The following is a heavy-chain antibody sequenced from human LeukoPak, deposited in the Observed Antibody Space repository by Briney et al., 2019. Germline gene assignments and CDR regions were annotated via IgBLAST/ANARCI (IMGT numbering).Heavy chain of an antibody. D-gene: IGHD3-16*01. CDR1: GFTFSDSW. CDR2: MNQDGSAK. CDR3: ATYTHSVAGDV. Sequence: PGGSLRLSCAASGFTFSDSWMSWVRQAPGKGLEWVANMNQDGSAKGYVDSVKGRFTISRDNARNSLYLQMSSLRPEDTAVYYCATYTHSVAGDVWGQGTTVTVSS. J-gene: IGHJ6*02. V-gene: IGHV3-7*01.